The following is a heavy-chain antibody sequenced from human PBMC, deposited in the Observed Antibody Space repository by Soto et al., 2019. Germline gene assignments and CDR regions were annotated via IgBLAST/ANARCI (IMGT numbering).Heavy chain of an antibody. CDR2: ILYDGSES. D-gene: IGHD6-19*01. CDR3: VKGGPEAGRDFDY. J-gene: IGHJ4*02. CDR1: GFTFRDYG. V-gene: IGHV3-30*18. Sequence: QVRLVESGGGVVQAGRSLRLSCEASGFTFRDYGMNWVRQAPGKGLEWVGVILYDGSESYYADSVKGRFSFSRDNSNIILYLQMNSLRTEDTAVYYCVKGGPEAGRDFDYWGQGTLVTVSS.